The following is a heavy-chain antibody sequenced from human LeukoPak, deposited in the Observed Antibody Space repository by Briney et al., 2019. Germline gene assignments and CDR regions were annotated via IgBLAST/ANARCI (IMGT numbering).Heavy chain of an antibody. CDR1: GYTFTSYY. D-gene: IGHD3-22*01. J-gene: IGHJ4*02. V-gene: IGHV1-46*01. CDR3: ARDSDSSGYYYLFDY. CDR2: INPSGGST. Sequence: RASVKVSCKASGYTFTSYYMHWVRQAPGQGLEWMGIINPSGGSTSYAQKFQGRVTMTRDTSTSTVHMELSSLRSEDTAVYYCARDSDSSGYYYLFDYWGQGTLVTVSS.